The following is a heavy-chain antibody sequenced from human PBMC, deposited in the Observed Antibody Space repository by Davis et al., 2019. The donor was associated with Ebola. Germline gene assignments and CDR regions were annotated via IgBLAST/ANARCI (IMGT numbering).Heavy chain of an antibody. D-gene: IGHD1-14*01. Sequence: GESLKISCAASGFTFTNAWMSWVRQDPGKGLEWVGRIKGKSDGGTTDYAAPVKGRFTISRDDSKNTLYLQMNSLKTEDTAMYYCTTVQGPHGLWGQGTLVAVSS. CDR1: GFTFTNAW. V-gene: IGHV3-15*01. CDR3: TTVQGPHGL. CDR2: IKGKSDGGTT. J-gene: IGHJ4*02.